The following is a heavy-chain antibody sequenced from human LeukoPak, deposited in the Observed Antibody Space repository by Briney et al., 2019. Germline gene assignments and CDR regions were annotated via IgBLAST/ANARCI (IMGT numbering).Heavy chain of an antibody. Sequence: GGSLRLSCAASGFTFSSYSMNWVRQAPGKGLEWVSSISSSSSYIYYADSVKGRFTISRDNAKNSLYLQMNSLRAEDTAVYYCARNSGSDGAFDIWAQGTMVTVSS. CDR2: ISSSSSYI. CDR1: GFTFSSYS. CDR3: ARNSGSDGAFDI. J-gene: IGHJ3*02. V-gene: IGHV3-21*01. D-gene: IGHD1-26*01.